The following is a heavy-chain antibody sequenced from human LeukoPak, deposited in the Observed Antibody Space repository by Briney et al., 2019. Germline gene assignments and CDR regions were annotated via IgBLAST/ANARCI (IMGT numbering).Heavy chain of an antibody. CDR2: ISGSGGST. Sequence: GGSLRLSRAASGFTFSSYAMSWVRQAPGKGLEWVSAISGSGGSTYYADSVKGRFTISRDNSKNTLYLQMNSLRAEDTAVYYCAKDQKWELLPFDYWGQGTLVTVSS. J-gene: IGHJ4*02. CDR3: AKDQKWELLPFDY. V-gene: IGHV3-23*01. CDR1: GFTFSSYA. D-gene: IGHD1-26*01.